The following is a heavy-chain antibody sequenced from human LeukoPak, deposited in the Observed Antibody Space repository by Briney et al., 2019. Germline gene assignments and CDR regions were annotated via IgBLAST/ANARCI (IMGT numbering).Heavy chain of an antibody. CDR3: TSAPDYYDSSGYFRN. Sequence: GGSLRLSCAASGFTFSGSAMHWARQASGKGLEWVGRIRSKANSYATAYAASVKGRFTISRDDSKNTAYLQMNSLKTEDTAVYYCTSAPDYYDSSGYFRNWGQGTLVTVSS. CDR1: GFTFSGSA. V-gene: IGHV3-73*01. J-gene: IGHJ4*02. D-gene: IGHD3-22*01. CDR2: IRSKANSYAT.